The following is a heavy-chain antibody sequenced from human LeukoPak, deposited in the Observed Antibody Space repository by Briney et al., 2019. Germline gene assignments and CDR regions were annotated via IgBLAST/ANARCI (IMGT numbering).Heavy chain of an antibody. D-gene: IGHD3-22*01. V-gene: IGHV3-30-3*01. Sequence: GRSLRLSCAASGFTFSSYAMRWVRQAPGKGLEWMAVISYDGSNKYYADSVKGRFTISRDNSKNTLYLQMNSLRAEDTAVYYCAKGERFTYDSSGYFFDYWGQGTLVTVSS. CDR1: GFTFSSYA. J-gene: IGHJ4*02. CDR2: ISYDGSNK. CDR3: AKGERFTYDSSGYFFDY.